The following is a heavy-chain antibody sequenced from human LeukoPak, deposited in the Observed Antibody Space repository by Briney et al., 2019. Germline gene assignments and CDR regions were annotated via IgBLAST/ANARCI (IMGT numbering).Heavy chain of an antibody. CDR2: IKQDGSEK. D-gene: IGHD6-19*01. V-gene: IGHV3-7*01. CDR3: ARDSGIAVAGTDY. CDR1: GFTFSSYW. J-gene: IGHJ4*02. Sequence: GGSLRLSCAASGFTFSSYWMSWVRQAPGKGLEWVANIKQDGSEKYYVDSVKGRFTVSRDNAKNSLYLQMNSLRAEDTAVYYCARDSGIAVAGTDYWGQGTQVTVSS.